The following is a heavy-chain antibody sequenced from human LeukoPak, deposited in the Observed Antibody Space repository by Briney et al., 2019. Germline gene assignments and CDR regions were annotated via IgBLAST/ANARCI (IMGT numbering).Heavy chain of an antibody. CDR1: GGSFSGYY. Sequence: SETLSPTCAVYGGSFSGYYWSWIRQPPGKGLEWIGEINHSGSTNYNPSLKSRVTISVDTSKNQFSLKLSSVTAADTAVYYCARSHSSGYEGWFDPWGQGTLGTVSS. CDR3: ARSHSSGYEGWFDP. J-gene: IGHJ5*02. CDR2: INHSGST. V-gene: IGHV4-34*01. D-gene: IGHD3-22*01.